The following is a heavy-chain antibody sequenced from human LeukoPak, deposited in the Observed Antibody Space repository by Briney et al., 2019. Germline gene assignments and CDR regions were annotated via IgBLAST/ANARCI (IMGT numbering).Heavy chain of an antibody. CDR2: IYYSGST. CDR1: GGSISSVGYY. J-gene: IGHJ4*02. V-gene: IGHV4-31*03. Sequence: PSQTLSLTCTVSGGSISSVGYYWSWIRQHPGKGLEWIGYIYYSGSTYYNPFLKSRVTISVDTSKNQFSLKLSSVTAADTAVYYCARHLGPAAQYYFDYWGQGTLVTVSS. CDR3: ARHLGPAAQYYFDY. D-gene: IGHD6-13*01.